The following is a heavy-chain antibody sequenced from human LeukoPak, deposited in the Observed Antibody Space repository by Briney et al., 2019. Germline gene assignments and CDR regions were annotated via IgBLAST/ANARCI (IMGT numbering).Heavy chain of an antibody. CDR3: TRDQTPYY. V-gene: IGHV3-49*04. CDR1: GFTFGDYA. Sequence: GGSLRLSCTASGFTFGDYAMTWVRQAPGKGLEWVGFIASETYGGTAEYAASVKGRFIISRDDSKSIAYLQMNSLKTEDTAVYYCTRDQTPYYWGQGTLVTVSS. CDR2: IASETYGGTA. J-gene: IGHJ4*02.